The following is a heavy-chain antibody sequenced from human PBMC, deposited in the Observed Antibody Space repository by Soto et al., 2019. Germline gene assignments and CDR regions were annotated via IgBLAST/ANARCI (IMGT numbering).Heavy chain of an antibody. CDR3: ARGVVSGVATIVGEYYFDF. V-gene: IGHV3-53*01. CDR1: GFTVSSNY. J-gene: IGHJ4*02. CDR2: IYSGGST. Sequence: LGGSLRLSCAASGFTVSSNYMSWVRRAPGKGLEWVSVIYSGGSTYYADSVKGRFTISRDNSKNTLYLQMNSLRAEDTAVYYCARGVVSGVATIVGEYYFDFWGQGNLVTVSS. D-gene: IGHD5-12*01.